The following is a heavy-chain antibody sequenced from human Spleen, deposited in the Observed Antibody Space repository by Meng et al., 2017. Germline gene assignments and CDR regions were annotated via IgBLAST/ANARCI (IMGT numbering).Heavy chain of an antibody. D-gene: IGHD4-17*01. CDR1: GNLFTAHN. Sequence: VARALSGCNVKASGSLGKLSYQASGNLFTAHNVQWVRQGHGEGLEGMGRINPNSGATNYAQKFQGRVTMSRDTSISTVYIELSRLRSVDTAVYYCAGDYGDFLEIDPWGQGTLVTVSS. CDR3: AGDYGDFLEIDP. J-gene: IGHJ5*02. CDR2: INPNSGAT. V-gene: IGHV1-2*06.